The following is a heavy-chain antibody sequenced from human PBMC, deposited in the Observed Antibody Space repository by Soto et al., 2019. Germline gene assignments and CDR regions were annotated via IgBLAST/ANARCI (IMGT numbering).Heavy chain of an antibody. D-gene: IGHD2-2*01. CDR1: GNTFTNFG. V-gene: IGHV1-18*01. CDR2: ISAYTDDP. Sequence: QGQLVQSGAEVKKPGASLKVSCTASGNTFTNFGVTWVRQAPGQGLEWMGWISAYTDDPNYAQKFQGRVTMTIDTSTSTADLDLRSLTAYDTAVYYCARVIPGAEAWFDPWGQGTLVTVSS. J-gene: IGHJ5*02. CDR3: ARVIPGAEAWFDP.